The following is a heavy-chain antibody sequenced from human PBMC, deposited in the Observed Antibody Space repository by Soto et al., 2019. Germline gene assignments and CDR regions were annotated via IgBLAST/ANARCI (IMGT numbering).Heavy chain of an antibody. Sequence: EVQLLESGGDLVQPGGSLRLSCAASGFTFSSYAMSWVRQAPGKGLEWVSALSAGGTSAYYTVSVEGRFTISRDNSKNFLYLQMNSLRADDTAVYYCARGTYGDYDFWGQGTLVIVSS. D-gene: IGHD4-17*01. V-gene: IGHV3-23*01. CDR2: LSAGGTSA. CDR3: ARGTYGDYDF. J-gene: IGHJ4*02. CDR1: GFTFSSYA.